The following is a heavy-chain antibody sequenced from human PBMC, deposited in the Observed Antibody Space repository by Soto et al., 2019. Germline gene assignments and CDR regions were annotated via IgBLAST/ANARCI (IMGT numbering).Heavy chain of an antibody. V-gene: IGHV1-2*04. CDR1: GYTFTGYY. Sequence: GASVKVSCKASGYTFTGYYMHWVRQAPGQGLEWMGWINPNSGGTNYAQKFQGWVTMTRDTSISTAYMELSRLRSDDTAVYYCARGLDPIVVVPAAEITNYYSGIDVWGQGPTVTVSS. CDR3: ARGLDPIVVVPAAEITNYYSGIDV. D-gene: IGHD2-2*01. CDR2: INPNSGGT. J-gene: IGHJ6*02.